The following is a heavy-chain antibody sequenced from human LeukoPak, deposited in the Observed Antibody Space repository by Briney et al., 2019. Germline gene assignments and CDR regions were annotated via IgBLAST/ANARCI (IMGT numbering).Heavy chain of an antibody. V-gene: IGHV1-2*02. Sequence: ASVKVSCKASGYTFTGYYMHWVRQAPGQGLEWMGWINPNSGGTNYAQKFQGRVTMTRDTSISTAYMELSRLRSDDTAVYYCAVSLSMVRGVINDYWGQGTLVTVSS. CDR2: INPNSGGT. CDR3: AVSLSMVRGVINDY. CDR1: GYTFTGYY. J-gene: IGHJ4*02. D-gene: IGHD3-10*01.